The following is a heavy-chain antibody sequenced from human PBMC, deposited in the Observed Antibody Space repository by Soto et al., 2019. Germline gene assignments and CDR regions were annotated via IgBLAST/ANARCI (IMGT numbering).Heavy chain of an antibody. J-gene: IGHJ4*02. V-gene: IGHV3-48*01. D-gene: IGHD5-12*01. Sequence: GGSLRLSCAASGFTFSTYSMNWVRQAPGKGLEWVSYISSSSTIYYADSVKGRFTISRDNAKNSLYLQMNSLRAEDTAVYYCARAWTIVAPWMAFWGQGTLVTVSS. CDR1: GFTFSTYS. CDR3: ARAWTIVAPWMAF. CDR2: ISSSSTI.